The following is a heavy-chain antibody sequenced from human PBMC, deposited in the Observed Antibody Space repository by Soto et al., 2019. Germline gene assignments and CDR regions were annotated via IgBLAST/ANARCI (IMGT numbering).Heavy chain of an antibody. CDR2: ISGSGGST. CDR3: AKGGFLEWAAYYFDY. J-gene: IGHJ4*02. CDR1: GFTFSSYA. Sequence: GGSLRLSCAASGFTFSSYAMSWVRQAPGKGLEWVSAISGSGGSTHYADSVKGRFTISRDNSKNTLYLQVNALRTEDTAMYYCAKGGFLEWAAYYFDYWGQGTPVTVSS. V-gene: IGHV3-23*01. D-gene: IGHD3-3*01.